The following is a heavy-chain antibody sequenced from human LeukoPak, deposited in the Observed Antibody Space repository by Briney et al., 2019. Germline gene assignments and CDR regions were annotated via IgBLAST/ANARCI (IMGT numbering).Heavy chain of an antibody. CDR3: ARDEGAYNWNYPFDY. D-gene: IGHD1-20*01. J-gene: IGHJ4*02. V-gene: IGHV3-7*01. CDR1: GFTFSNYW. Sequence: AGGSLRLSCAASGFTFSNYWMSWVRQAPGKGLEWVANIKQDGSETYYVDSVKGRFTISRDNAKNSLYLQINSLRAEDTGVYYCARDEGAYNWNYPFDYCGQGTLVIVSS. CDR2: IKQDGSET.